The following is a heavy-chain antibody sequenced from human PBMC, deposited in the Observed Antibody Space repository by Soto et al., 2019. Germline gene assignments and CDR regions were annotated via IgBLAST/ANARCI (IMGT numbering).Heavy chain of an antibody. Sequence: GGSLRLSCAASGFTFSSYAMSWVRQAPGKGLAWVSAISGSGGSTYYADSVKGRFTISRDNSKNTLYLQMTSLRAEDTAVYYCAKRGGSTSWPFDYWGQGTLVTVSS. J-gene: IGHJ4*02. CDR2: ISGSGGST. V-gene: IGHV3-23*01. CDR3: AKRGGSTSWPFDY. D-gene: IGHD2-2*01. CDR1: GFTFSSYA.